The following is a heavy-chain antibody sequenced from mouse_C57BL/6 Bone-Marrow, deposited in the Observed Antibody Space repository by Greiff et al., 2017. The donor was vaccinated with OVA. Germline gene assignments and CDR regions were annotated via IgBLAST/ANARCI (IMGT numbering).Heavy chain of an antibody. J-gene: IGHJ2*01. CDR3: ARSRYYGSSFDY. CDR1: GYTFTNYW. Sequence: QVQLQQSGAELVRPGPSVKMSCKASGYTFTNYWIGWAKQRPGHGLEWIGDIYPGGGYTNYNEKFKGKATLTADKSSSTAYMQFSSLTSEDSAIYYCARSRYYGSSFDYWGQGTTLTVSS. V-gene: IGHV1-63*01. D-gene: IGHD1-1*01. CDR2: IYPGGGYT.